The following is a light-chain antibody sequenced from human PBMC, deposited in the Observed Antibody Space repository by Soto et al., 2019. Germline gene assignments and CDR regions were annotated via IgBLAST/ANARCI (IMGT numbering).Light chain of an antibody. CDR3: HSRA. CDR2: DAS. J-gene: IGKJ5*01. Sequence: DIQMTQSPSTLSASVGYRVTITCRASQSISSWLAWYQQKPGKAPKLLIYDASSLESGVPSRVSGSGSGTEFTLTISRLQPEDFATYFCHSRAFGQGTRLDIK. CDR1: QSISSW. V-gene: IGKV1-5*01.